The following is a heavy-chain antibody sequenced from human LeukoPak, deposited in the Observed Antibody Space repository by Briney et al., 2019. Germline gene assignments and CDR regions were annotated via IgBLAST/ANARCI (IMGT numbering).Heavy chain of an antibody. Sequence: ASVKVSCKASGYTFTDYYIHWVRQAPGQGLEWMGWINPNSGGTNCAQKFQGRVTMTRDTSISTAYMELSRLRSDDTAVYYCARDVSGWLEFDYWGQGTLVTVSS. V-gene: IGHV1-2*02. CDR2: INPNSGGT. J-gene: IGHJ4*02. CDR3: ARDVSGWLEFDY. D-gene: IGHD6-19*01. CDR1: GYTFTDYY.